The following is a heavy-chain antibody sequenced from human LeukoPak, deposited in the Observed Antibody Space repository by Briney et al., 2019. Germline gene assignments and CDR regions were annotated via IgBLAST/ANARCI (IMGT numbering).Heavy chain of an antibody. CDR1: GFTFSSYA. Sequence: GGSLRLSCAASGFTFSSYAMSWVRQAPGKGLEWVSAISGSGGSTYYADSVKGRFTISRDNSKNTLYLQMNSLRAEDTAVYYCAKNVLLWFGELYYFDYWGQGALVTVSS. D-gene: IGHD3-10*01. V-gene: IGHV3-23*01. CDR3: AKNVLLWFGELYYFDY. J-gene: IGHJ4*02. CDR2: ISGSGGST.